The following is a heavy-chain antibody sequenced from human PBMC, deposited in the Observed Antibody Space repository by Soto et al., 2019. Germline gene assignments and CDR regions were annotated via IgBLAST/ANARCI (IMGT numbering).Heavy chain of an antibody. J-gene: IGHJ4*02. V-gene: IGHV4-34*01. CDR1: GGSFSGYY. Sequence: SETLSLTCAVYGGSFSGYYWSWIRQPPGKGLEWIGEINHSGSTNYNPSLKSRVTISVDTSKNQFSLKLSSVTAADTAVYYCARTWGYYYDSSGGFDYWGQGTLVTVSS. CDR2: INHSGST. D-gene: IGHD3-22*01. CDR3: ARTWGYYYDSSGGFDY.